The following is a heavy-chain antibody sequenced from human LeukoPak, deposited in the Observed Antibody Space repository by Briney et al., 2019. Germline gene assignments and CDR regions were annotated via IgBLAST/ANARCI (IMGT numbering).Heavy chain of an antibody. CDR3: ARDRSAYDFWSGYADG. D-gene: IGHD3-3*01. V-gene: IGHV3-7*01. CDR1: AFTFSSYW. Sequence: GGSLRLSCAGSAFTFSSYWMSWVRQAPGKGLEWVANIKQDGSEKYYVDSVKGRFTISRDNAKNSLYLQMNSLRAEDTAVYYCARDRSAYDFWSGYADGWGQGTLATVSS. CDR2: IKQDGSEK. J-gene: IGHJ4*02.